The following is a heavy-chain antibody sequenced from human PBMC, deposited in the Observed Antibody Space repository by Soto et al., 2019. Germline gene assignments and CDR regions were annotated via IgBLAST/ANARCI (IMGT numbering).Heavy chain of an antibody. Sequence: QVPLVQSGAEVKKPGSSVKVSCKASGGTFSSYAISWVRQAPGQGLEWMGGIITIYGTANYAQKFQGRVTITADESTSRDYKELSSLRSEDTAVYYCARGDSGSYYRRWVYFDYWGQGPLVTVSS. J-gene: IGHJ4*02. D-gene: IGHD1-26*01. CDR1: GGTFSSYA. CDR3: ARGDSGSYYRRWVYFDY. CDR2: IITIYGTA. V-gene: IGHV1-69*01.